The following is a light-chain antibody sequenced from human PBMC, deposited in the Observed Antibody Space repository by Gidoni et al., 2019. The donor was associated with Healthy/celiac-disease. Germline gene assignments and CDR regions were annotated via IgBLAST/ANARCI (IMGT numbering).Light chain of an antibody. V-gene: IGKV3-11*01. CDR1: QRVSSY. CDR3: QQRSNWPPIT. Sequence: VLTQSPATLSLSPGERATLSCRASQRVSSYLAWYQQKPGQAPRLLIYDASNRATGIPARFSGSGSGTDFTLTISSLEPEDFAVYYCQQRSNWPPITFGQGTRLEIK. J-gene: IGKJ5*01. CDR2: DAS.